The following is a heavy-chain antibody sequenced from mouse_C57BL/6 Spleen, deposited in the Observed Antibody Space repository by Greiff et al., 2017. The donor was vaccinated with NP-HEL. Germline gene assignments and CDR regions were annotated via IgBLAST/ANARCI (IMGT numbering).Heavy chain of an antibody. CDR3: ARRGYDGPGYFDV. CDR2: ITPNNGGT. CDR1: GYTFTDYN. V-gene: IGHV1-18*01. J-gene: IGHJ1*03. Sequence: EVPLPPSGPALVTPGASVKIPCKASGYTFTDYNMDWVKPSHGKSLEWIGDITPNNGGTIYNQKFKGKATLTVDKSSSTAYMELRSLTSEDTAVYYCARRGYDGPGYFDVWGTGTTVTVSS. D-gene: IGHD2-3*01.